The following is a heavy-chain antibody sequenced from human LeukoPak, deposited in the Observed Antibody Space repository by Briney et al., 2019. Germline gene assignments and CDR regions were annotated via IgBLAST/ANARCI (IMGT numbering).Heavy chain of an antibody. D-gene: IGHD3-22*01. V-gene: IGHV3-23*01. J-gene: IGHJ4*02. CDR3: AKGAFYYDSRE. Sequence: GGSLRLSCAASGFTFNTYAMSWVRQAPGKGLEWVSSISGSGVSTYYADSVKGRFTISRDNSKNTLYLQLNSLRGEDTALYYCAKGAFYYDSREWGQGTLVTVSS. CDR1: GFTFNTYA. CDR2: ISGSGVST.